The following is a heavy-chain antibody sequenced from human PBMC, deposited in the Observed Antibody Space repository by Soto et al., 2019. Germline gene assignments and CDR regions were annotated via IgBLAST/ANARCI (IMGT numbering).Heavy chain of an antibody. Sequence: SETLSLTCAVSGGSISSSNWWSWVRQPPGKGLEWIGEIYHSGSTNYNPSLKSRVTISVDKSKNQFSLKLSSVTAADTAVYYCARENSTIFGVVTHNWSDPWGQGTLVTVSS. D-gene: IGHD3-3*01. V-gene: IGHV4-4*02. CDR3: ARENSTIFGVVTHNWSDP. CDR1: GGSISSSNW. J-gene: IGHJ5*02. CDR2: IYHSGST.